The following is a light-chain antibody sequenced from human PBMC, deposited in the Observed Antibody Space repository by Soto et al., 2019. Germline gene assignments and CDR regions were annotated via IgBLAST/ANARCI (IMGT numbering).Light chain of an antibody. V-gene: IGLV1-44*01. CDR1: SSNIGSNT. CDR2: SDY. Sequence: QSVLTQPPSASGTPGQRVTISCSGSSSNIGSNTVSWYQQFPGTAPKLLIYSDYQRPSGVPDRFSGSKSGTSASLAISGLQSDDEADYYCAAWDDSLNGNGVFGGGTKVTVL. J-gene: IGLJ3*02. CDR3: AAWDDSLNGNGV.